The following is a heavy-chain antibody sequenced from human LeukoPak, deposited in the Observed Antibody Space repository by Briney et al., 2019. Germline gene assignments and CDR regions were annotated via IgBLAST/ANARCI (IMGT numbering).Heavy chain of an antibody. Sequence: SETLSLTCTVSGGSISSHYWSWIRQPPGKGLEWIGYIYYSGSTNYNPSLKSRVTKSVDTSKNQFSLKLSSVTAADTAVYYCTRELPGNYYYYYYMDVWGKGTTVTVSS. CDR2: IYYSGST. CDR3: TRELPGNYYYYYYMDV. V-gene: IGHV4-59*11. J-gene: IGHJ6*03. CDR1: GGSISSHY. D-gene: IGHD2-15*01.